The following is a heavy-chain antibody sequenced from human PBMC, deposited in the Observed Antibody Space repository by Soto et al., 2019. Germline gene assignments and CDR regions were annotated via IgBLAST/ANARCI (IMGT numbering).Heavy chain of an antibody. J-gene: IGHJ4*02. CDR3: ARHRTYCSGGSCYSLYYFDY. Sequence: SETLSLTCTVSGGSISSSSYYWGWIRQPPGKGLEWIGSIYYSGSTYYNPSLKSRVTISVDTSKNQFSLKLSSVTAADTAAYYCARHRTYCSGGSCYSLYYFDYWGQGTLVTVSS. CDR1: GGSISSSSYY. CDR2: IYYSGST. V-gene: IGHV4-39*01. D-gene: IGHD2-15*01.